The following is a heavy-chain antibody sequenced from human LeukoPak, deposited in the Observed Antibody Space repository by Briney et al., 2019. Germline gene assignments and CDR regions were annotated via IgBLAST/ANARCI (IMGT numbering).Heavy chain of an antibody. CDR3: ARDTYLSYYDSSGYRSYFDY. J-gene: IGHJ4*02. CDR2: IYHSGST. V-gene: IGHV4-38-2*02. D-gene: IGHD3-22*01. Sequence: PSETLSLTCTVSGYSISSGYYWGWIRQPPGKGLEWIGSIYHSGSTYYNPSLKSRVTISVDTSKNQFSLKLSSVTAADTAVYYCARDTYLSYYDSSGYRSYFDYWGQGTLVTVSS. CDR1: GYSISSGYY.